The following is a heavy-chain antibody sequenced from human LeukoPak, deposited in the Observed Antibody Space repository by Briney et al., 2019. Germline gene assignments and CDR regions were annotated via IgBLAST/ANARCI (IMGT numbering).Heavy chain of an antibody. CDR3: ARADRLHGGPYLIGP. J-gene: IGHJ5*02. Sequence: GASVKVSCKPSGYSFTDYYMHWVRQAPGQGLEWRGWINPNSGGTSSAQKFQGRVTMTRDTSITTVYMEVSWLTSDDTAIYYCARADRLHGGPYLIGPWGQGTLVTVSS. V-gene: IGHV1-2*02. CDR1: GYSFTDYY. CDR2: INPNSGGT. D-gene: IGHD2-21*01.